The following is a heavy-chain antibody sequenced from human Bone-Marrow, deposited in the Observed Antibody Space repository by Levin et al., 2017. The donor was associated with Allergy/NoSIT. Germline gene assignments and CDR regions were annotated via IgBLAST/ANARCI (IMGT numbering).Heavy chain of an antibody. J-gene: IGHJ3*01. CDR3: TRRTTGWSIDV. CDR1: GFTFSSYN. V-gene: IGHV3-48*01. Sequence: QTGGSLRLSCAASGFTFSSYNMNWVRQAPGKGLEWVSYISTSSRTIYYTDSVKGRFTISRDNAKNSLYLQMNGLRAEDTALYYCTRRTTGWSIDVWGQGTMVTVSS. CDR2: ISTSSRTI. D-gene: IGHD6-19*01.